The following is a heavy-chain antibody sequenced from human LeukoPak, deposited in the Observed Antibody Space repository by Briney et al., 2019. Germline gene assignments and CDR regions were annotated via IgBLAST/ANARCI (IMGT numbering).Heavy chain of an antibody. CDR2: INPSGGST. CDR3: ARGDQLRFLEWSSYYYYYYMDV. J-gene: IGHJ6*03. V-gene: IGHV1-46*01. Sequence: ASVKVSCKASGYTFTSYYMHWVRQAPGQGLEWMGIINPSGGSTSYAQKFQGRVTMTRDMSTGTVYMELSSLRSEDTAVYYCARGDQLRFLEWSSYYYYYYMDVWGKGTTVTVSS. CDR1: GYTFTSYY. D-gene: IGHD3-3*01.